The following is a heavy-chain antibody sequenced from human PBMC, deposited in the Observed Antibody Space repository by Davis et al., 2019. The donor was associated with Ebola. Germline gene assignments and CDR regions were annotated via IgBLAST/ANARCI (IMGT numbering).Heavy chain of an antibody. J-gene: IGHJ4*02. V-gene: IGHV1-18*04. Sequence: ASVKVSCKASGYTFLTYGFTWVRQAPGQGLEWMGWISGYNGNTNYAQNLQGRVTMTTDTSTTTAYMELRSLRFDDTAVYYCASVDILAVAIDYWGQGTLVTVSS. D-gene: IGHD6-19*01. CDR1: GYTFLTYG. CDR2: ISGYNGNT. CDR3: ASVDILAVAIDY.